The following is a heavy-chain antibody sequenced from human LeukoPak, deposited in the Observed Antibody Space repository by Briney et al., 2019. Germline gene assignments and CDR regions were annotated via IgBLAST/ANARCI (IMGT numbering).Heavy chain of an antibody. V-gene: IGHV4-39*01. D-gene: IGHD1-26*01. CDR1: GGSISSSSYY. Sequence: SEILSLTCTVSGGSISSSSYYWGWIRQSPGKGLEWIGSIYYSGSTYYIPSLKSRVTISVDTSKNQFSLKLSSVTAADTAVYYCARQGGSYGDFDYWGQGTLVTVSS. CDR2: IYYSGST. CDR3: ARQGGSYGDFDY. J-gene: IGHJ4*02.